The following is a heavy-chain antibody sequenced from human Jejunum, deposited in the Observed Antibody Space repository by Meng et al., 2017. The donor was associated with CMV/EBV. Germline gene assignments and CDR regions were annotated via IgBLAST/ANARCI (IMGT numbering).Heavy chain of an antibody. Sequence: FPVTSFAMTWIRQAPGKGLEWVSTISISGDTTYHADSVKDRFTTSRDNSKNTLFLQMDSLRVDDTATYYCAKESSGWTSGDYYDHWGQGTKVTVSS. V-gene: IGHV3-23*01. CDR1: FPVTSFA. D-gene: IGHD6-19*01. CDR2: ISISGDTT. CDR3: AKESSGWTSGDYYDH. J-gene: IGHJ4*02.